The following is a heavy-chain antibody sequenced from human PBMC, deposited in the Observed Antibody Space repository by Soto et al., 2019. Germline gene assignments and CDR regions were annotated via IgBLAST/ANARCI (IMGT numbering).Heavy chain of an antibody. CDR1: GFSFRSYV. V-gene: IGHV3-33*05. J-gene: IGHJ1*01. D-gene: IGHD3-16*01. CDR3: ARWGTTGGLDV. Sequence: VQLVESGGGVVQPGSSLRVSCVGSGFSFRSYVIHWVRRAPGKGLEWVALTSYDGSDKYYDDSVRGRFTISRDNSRNTVDLQMHSLRLEDTALYYCARWGTTGGLDVWGQGTLVSVSS. CDR2: TSYDGSDK.